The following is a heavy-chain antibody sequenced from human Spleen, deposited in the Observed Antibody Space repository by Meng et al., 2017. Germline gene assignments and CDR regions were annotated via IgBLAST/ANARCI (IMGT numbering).Heavy chain of an antibody. Sequence: VRLPRSGSGLVKPSGTLSLPCAVPGGSISSSVWWSWVRQPPGKGLEWIGEIFHSGSTSYNLSLKSRVTISVDKSKNQFSLLVSSVTAADTATYYCARFDISTAGRGDYWGQGTLVTVSS. CDR2: IFHSGST. D-gene: IGHD3-10*01. CDR1: GGSISSSVW. V-gene: IGHV4-4*02. CDR3: ARFDISTAGRGDY. J-gene: IGHJ4*02.